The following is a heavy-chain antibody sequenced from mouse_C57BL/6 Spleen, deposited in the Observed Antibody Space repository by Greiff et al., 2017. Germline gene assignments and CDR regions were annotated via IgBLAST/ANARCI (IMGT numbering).Heavy chain of an antibody. CDR2: ISSGSSTI. D-gene: IGHD2-4*01. CDR1: GFTFSDYG. Sequence: EVKVVESGGGLVKPGGSLKLSCAASGFTFSDYGMHWVRQAPEKGLEWVAYISSGSSTIYYADTVKGRFTISRDNAKNTLFLQMTSLRSEDTAMYDCARNDYHWYFDVWGTGTTVTVTS. CDR3: ARNDYHWYFDV. V-gene: IGHV5-17*01. J-gene: IGHJ1*03.